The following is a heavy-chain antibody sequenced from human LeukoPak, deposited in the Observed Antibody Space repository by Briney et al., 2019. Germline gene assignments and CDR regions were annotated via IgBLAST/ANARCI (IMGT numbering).Heavy chain of an antibody. D-gene: IGHD5-12*01. CDR1: GFTFSSYG. Sequence: PGGSLRLSCAASGFTFSSYGMHWVRQAPGKGLEWVAVISYDGSNKYYADSVKGRFTISRDNSKNTLYLQMNSLRAEDMAVYYCARAWDSGYDCPQYWGQGTLVTVSS. J-gene: IGHJ4*02. CDR3: ARAWDSGYDCPQY. CDR2: ISYDGSNK. V-gene: IGHV3-30*03.